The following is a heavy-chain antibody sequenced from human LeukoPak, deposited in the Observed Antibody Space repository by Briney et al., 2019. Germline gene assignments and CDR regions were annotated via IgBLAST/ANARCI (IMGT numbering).Heavy chain of an antibody. Sequence: GGSLRLSCAASGFTFSSFAMNCVRQAPGKGLEWVSTISGNGGATYYADSVKGRFTISRDNSKNTLYLQMNSLRAEDTAVYYCAKAPGIAAAGRMDVWGQGTTVTVSS. CDR2: ISGNGGAT. V-gene: IGHV3-23*01. CDR3: AKAPGIAAAGRMDV. J-gene: IGHJ6*02. D-gene: IGHD6-13*01. CDR1: GFTFSSFA.